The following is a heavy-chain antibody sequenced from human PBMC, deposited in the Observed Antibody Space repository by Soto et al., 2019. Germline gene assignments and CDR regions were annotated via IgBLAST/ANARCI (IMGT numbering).Heavy chain of an antibody. CDR2: IYYSGST. CDR1: GGSISSGGYY. V-gene: IGHV4-31*03. J-gene: IGHJ5*02. D-gene: IGHD4-17*01. Sequence: QVQLQESGPGLVKPSQTLSLTCTVSGGSISSGGYYWSWIRQHPGKGLEWIGYIYYSGSTYYNPSLKSRVTISEDTSKNQFSLKLSSVTAADTAVYYCARARGYYGDYLRSWFDPWGQGTLVTVSS. CDR3: ARARGYYGDYLRSWFDP.